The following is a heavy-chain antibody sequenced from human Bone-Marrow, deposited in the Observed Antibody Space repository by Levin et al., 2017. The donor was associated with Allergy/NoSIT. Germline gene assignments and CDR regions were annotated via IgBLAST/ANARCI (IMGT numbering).Heavy chain of an antibody. D-gene: IGHD2-15*01. Sequence: PSETLSLTCAISGDSINSRPNYWAWIRQPPGKGLEWIGSVSFTGSTFYSPSLQSRVTMSSDTSKNQFSLTLSSVTAADTAVYYCARYCSGGSCTYYNGMDVWAQGTTVTVSS. CDR3: ARYCSGGSCTYYNGMDV. V-gene: IGHV4-39*01. J-gene: IGHJ6*02. CDR1: GDSINSRPNY. CDR2: VSFTGST.